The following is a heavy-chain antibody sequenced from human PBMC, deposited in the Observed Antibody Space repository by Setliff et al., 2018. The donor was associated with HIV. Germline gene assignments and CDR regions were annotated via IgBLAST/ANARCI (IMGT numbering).Heavy chain of an antibody. D-gene: IGHD1-26*01. Sequence: ASETLSLTCAVSGGSISTRDWWTWVRQPPGKGLEWIGEVYHTGMTNYNPSLKSRAIMSADTSKNQFSLKLSSVTAADTAVYYCARDRWDLIPPPTLYYFDFWGHGTLVAVSP. V-gene: IGHV4-4*02. J-gene: IGHJ4*01. CDR3: ARDRWDLIPPPTLYYFDF. CDR1: GGSISTRDW. CDR2: VYHTGMT.